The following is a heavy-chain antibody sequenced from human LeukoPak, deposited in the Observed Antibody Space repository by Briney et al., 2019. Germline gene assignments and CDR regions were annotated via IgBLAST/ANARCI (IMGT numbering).Heavy chain of an antibody. Sequence: EASVKVSCKASGYTFTSCAISWVRQAPGQGLEWMGWISAYNGNTNYAQKLQGRVTMTRNTSISTAYMELSSLRSEDTAVYYCARGGYRRFGELFWSYYYYYMDVWGKGTTVTISS. CDR1: GYTFTSCA. V-gene: IGHV1-18*01. CDR2: ISAYNGNT. D-gene: IGHD3-10*01. CDR3: ARGGYRRFGELFWSYYYYYMDV. J-gene: IGHJ6*03.